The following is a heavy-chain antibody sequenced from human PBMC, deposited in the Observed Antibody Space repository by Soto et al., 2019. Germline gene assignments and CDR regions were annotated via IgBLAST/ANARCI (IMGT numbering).Heavy chain of an antibody. J-gene: IGHJ2*01. CDR2: INSDGSST. CDR1: GFTFSSYW. D-gene: IGHD3-22*01. CDR3: ARDQAYYDSSGYYWYFDL. Sequence: GGSLRLSCAASGFTFSSYWMHWVRQAPGKGLVWVSRINSDGSSTSYADSVKGRFTISRDNAKNTLYLQMNSLRAEDTAVYYCARDQAYYDSSGYYWYFDLWGRGTLVTVSS. V-gene: IGHV3-74*01.